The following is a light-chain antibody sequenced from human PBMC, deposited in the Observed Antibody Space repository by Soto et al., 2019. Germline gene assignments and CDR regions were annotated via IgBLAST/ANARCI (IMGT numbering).Light chain of an antibody. Sequence: DIQVTQSPSSLSASVGDRVTVTCRASRTISSYLNWYQQRPGKAPRLLISAASDLESGVPSRFSGSGSGTDFTLTISSLQPEDFATYYCQQSFRPPPTFGGGTQVEI. CDR1: RTISSY. J-gene: IGKJ4*01. CDR3: QQSFRPPPT. V-gene: IGKV1-39*01. CDR2: AAS.